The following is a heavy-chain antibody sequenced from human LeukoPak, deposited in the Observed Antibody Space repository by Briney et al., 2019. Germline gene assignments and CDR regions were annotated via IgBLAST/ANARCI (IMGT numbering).Heavy chain of an antibody. J-gene: IGHJ4*02. CDR1: GYSLTSSW. CDR3: ARTYYYDSSGASDY. CDR2: IDPSDSYT. D-gene: IGHD3-22*01. V-gene: IGHV5-10-1*01. Sequence: RGESLKISCKGSGYSLTSSWIGWVRQMPGKGLEWMGRIDPSDSYTNYSPSFQGHVTMSADKSISTAYLQWSSLKASDTAMYYCARTYYYDSSGASDYWGQGTLVTVSS.